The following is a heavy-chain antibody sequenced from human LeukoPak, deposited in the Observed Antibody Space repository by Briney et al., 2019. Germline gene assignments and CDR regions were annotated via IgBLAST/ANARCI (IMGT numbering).Heavy chain of an antibody. D-gene: IGHD5-18*01. CDR2: INPNSGGT. CDR3: ARSPGGYSYGYYYYYYMDV. Sequence: ASVKVSCKASGYTFTGYYMHWVRQAPGQGLEWMGWINPNSGGTNYAQKFQGRVTMTRDTSTSTAYMELRSLRSDDTAVYYCARSPGGYSYGYYYYYYMDVWGKGTTVTVSS. CDR1: GYTFTGYY. V-gene: IGHV1-2*02. J-gene: IGHJ6*03.